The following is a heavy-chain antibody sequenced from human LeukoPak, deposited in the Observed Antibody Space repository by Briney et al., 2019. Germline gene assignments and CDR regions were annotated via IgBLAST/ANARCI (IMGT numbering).Heavy chain of an antibody. D-gene: IGHD3-10*01. Sequence: GGSLRLSCAASGFTFSSYSMNWVRQAPGKGLEWVSYISSSSSTIYYADSVKGRFTISRDNAKNSLYLQMNRLRAEDTAMYYCARDSPPGSLYGSGSYYKGEDAFDLWGQGTMVTVSS. CDR2: ISSSSSTI. CDR3: ARDSPPGSLYGSGSYYKGEDAFDL. CDR1: GFTFSSYS. J-gene: IGHJ3*01. V-gene: IGHV3-48*01.